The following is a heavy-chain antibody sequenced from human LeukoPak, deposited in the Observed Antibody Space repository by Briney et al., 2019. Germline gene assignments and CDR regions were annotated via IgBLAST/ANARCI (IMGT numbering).Heavy chain of an antibody. D-gene: IGHD2-15*01. Sequence: PGGSLRPSCAASGFTFSSYSMNWVRQAPGKGLEWVSSISSSSSYIYYADSVKGRFTISRDNAKNSLYLQMNSLRAEDTAVYYCARDRLDIVVVVAATSFDYWGQGTLVTVSS. V-gene: IGHV3-21*01. J-gene: IGHJ4*02. CDR2: ISSSSSYI. CDR1: GFTFSSYS. CDR3: ARDRLDIVVVVAATSFDY.